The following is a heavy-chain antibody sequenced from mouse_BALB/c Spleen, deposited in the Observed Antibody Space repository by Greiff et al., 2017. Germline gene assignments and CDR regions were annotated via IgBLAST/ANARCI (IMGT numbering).Heavy chain of an antibody. CDR1: GYAFSSSW. CDR2: IYPGDGDT. J-gene: IGHJ2*01. Sequence: VQLQQSGPELVKPGASVKISCKASGYAFSSSWMNWVKQRPGQGLEWIGRIYPGDGDTNYNGKFKGKATLTADKSSSTAYMQLSSLTSVDAAVYFCAREGSPPDLDDWGQGTTLTVSA. CDR3: AREGSPPDLDD. V-gene: IGHV1-82*01.